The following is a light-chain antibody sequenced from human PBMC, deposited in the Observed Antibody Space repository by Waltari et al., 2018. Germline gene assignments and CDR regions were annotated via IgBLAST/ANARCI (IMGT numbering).Light chain of an antibody. J-gene: IGLJ2*01. Sequence: SYDVTQAPSVSVSPGQTARITRSGDKLGDKFVSWYQQRPGQSPVLVLYQAPNRPSGIPERFSGSNSGTTATLTISGTQSIDEADYYCQAWDRSLVIFGGGTKLTVL. V-gene: IGLV3-1*01. CDR2: QAP. CDR1: KLGDKF. CDR3: QAWDRSLVI.